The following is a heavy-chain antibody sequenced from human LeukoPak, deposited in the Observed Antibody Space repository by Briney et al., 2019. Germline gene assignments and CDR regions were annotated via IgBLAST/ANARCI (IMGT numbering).Heavy chain of an antibody. CDR2: IRSKANSYAT. J-gene: IGHJ4*02. Sequence: GGSLRLSCAASGFTFSASTTHWVRQASGKGLEWVGRIRSKANSYATAYAASVKGRFTISRDDSKNTAYLQMNSLETEDTAVYYCTTVDTTMVWGQGTLVTVSS. CDR3: TTVDTTMV. CDR1: GFTFSAST. D-gene: IGHD5-18*01. V-gene: IGHV3-73*01.